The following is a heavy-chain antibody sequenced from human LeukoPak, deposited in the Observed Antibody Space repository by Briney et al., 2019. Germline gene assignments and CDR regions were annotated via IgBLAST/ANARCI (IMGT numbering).Heavy chain of an antibody. Sequence: ASVKVSCKASGYTFTSYAMHWVRQAPGQRLEWMGWINAGNGNTKYSQKFQGRVTITRDTSASTAYMELCRLRSDDTAVYYCARDRYCSGTSCYRREFDYWGQGTLVTVSS. J-gene: IGHJ4*02. V-gene: IGHV1-3*01. D-gene: IGHD2-2*01. CDR1: GYTFTSYA. CDR3: ARDRYCSGTSCYRREFDY. CDR2: INAGNGNT.